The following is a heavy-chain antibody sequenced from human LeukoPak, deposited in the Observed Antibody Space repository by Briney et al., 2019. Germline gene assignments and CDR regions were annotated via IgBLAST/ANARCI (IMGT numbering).Heavy chain of an antibody. J-gene: IGHJ4*02. V-gene: IGHV3-7*04. Sequence: GGSLRLSCAASGFTFSTYWMTWVRQAPGKGLEWVANIKQDGSEKNYVDSVKGRFTISRDNAKNSLYLQMNTLRADDTAVYFCAGGIAMVRGADYWGQGTLVTVSS. CDR1: GFTFSTYW. CDR3: AGGIAMVRGADY. D-gene: IGHD3-10*01. CDR2: IKQDGSEK.